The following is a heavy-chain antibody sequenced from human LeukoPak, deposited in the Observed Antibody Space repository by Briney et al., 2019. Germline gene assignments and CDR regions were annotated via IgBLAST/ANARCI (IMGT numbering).Heavy chain of an antibody. CDR2: IYYSGST. Sequence: SETLSLTCTVSGGSISSYYWSWIRQPPGKGLEWIGYIYYSGSTNYNPSLKSRVTISVDTSKNQFSLKLSSVTAADTAVYYCARAHYLGYFDYWGQGTLVTVSS. CDR3: ARAHYLGYFDY. CDR1: GGSISSYY. D-gene: IGHD3-10*01. V-gene: IGHV4-59*01. J-gene: IGHJ4*02.